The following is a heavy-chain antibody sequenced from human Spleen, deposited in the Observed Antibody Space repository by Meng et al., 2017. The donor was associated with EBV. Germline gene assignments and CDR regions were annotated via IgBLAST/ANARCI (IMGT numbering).Heavy chain of an antibody. V-gene: IGHV4-39*07. Sequence: QLQLQESGPGLVKPSETLSLTCTVSGGSISSSSYYWAWIRQPPGKGLEWIGSIYYSGSTYYNPSLKGRGAISLDTSKNQFSLKLRSVTAADTAVYYCARGNYMFDYWGQGTLVTVSS. CDR1: GGSISSSSYY. J-gene: IGHJ4*02. CDR3: ARGNYMFDY. CDR2: IYYSGST. D-gene: IGHD3-10*01.